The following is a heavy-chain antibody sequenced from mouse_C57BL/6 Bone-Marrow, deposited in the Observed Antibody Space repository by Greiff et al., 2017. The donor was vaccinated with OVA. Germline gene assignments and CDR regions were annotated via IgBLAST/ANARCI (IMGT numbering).Heavy chain of an antibody. CDR2: IDPEDGGT. D-gene: IGHD1-1*01. CDR1: GFNIKDYY. J-gene: IGHJ2*01. V-gene: IGHV14-2*01. Sequence: EVKLQESGAELVKPGASVKLSCTASGFNIKDYYMHWVKQSHEQGQEWIGRIDPEDGGTKYAAKFQGKATITADTSSNTAYLQLSSLTSEDTADYYCARYLGSSFDYWGQGTTLTVSS. CDR3: ARYLGSSFDY.